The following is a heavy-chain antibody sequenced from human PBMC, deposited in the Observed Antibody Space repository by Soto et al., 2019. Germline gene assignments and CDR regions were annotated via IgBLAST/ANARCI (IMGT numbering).Heavy chain of an antibody. D-gene: IGHD6-13*01. J-gene: IGHJ4*02. CDR3: AKAIGSSWSLFDY. V-gene: IGHV3-9*01. CDR2: ISWNSGSI. Sequence: VQLVESGGGLVQPGRSLRLSCAASGFTFDDYAMHWVRQAPGKGLEWVSGISWNSGSIGYADSVKGRFTISRDNAKNSLYLQMNSLRAEDTALYYCAKAIGSSWSLFDYWGQGTLVTVSS. CDR1: GFTFDDYA.